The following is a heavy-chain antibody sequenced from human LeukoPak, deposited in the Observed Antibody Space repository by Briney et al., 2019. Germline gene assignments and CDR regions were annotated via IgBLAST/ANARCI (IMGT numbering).Heavy chain of an antibody. V-gene: IGHV3-21*05. Sequence: GGSLRLSCAASGFSFSSYSMNWVRQAPGKGLEWVSYISSSSSYTDYADSVKGRFTISRDNARNSLYLQMNSLRAEDTAVYYCAREPKSGSYYDYWGQGTLVTVSS. CDR3: AREPKSGSYYDY. D-gene: IGHD1-26*01. J-gene: IGHJ4*02. CDR2: ISSSSSYT. CDR1: GFSFSSYS.